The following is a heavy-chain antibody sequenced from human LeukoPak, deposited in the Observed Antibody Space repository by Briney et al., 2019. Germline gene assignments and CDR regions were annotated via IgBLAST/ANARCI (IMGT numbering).Heavy chain of an antibody. CDR3: ARGGGLDV. J-gene: IGHJ6*02. D-gene: IGHD3-16*01. V-gene: IGHV3-7*03. CDR2: INHNGNVN. Sequence: GGSLRLSCAVSGFTFSSHWMGWARQAPGKGLEWVASINHNGNVNYFVDSVKGRFTISRDNAKNSLYLQMSNLRAEDTAVYFCARGGGLDVWGQGATVTVSS. CDR1: GFTFSSHW.